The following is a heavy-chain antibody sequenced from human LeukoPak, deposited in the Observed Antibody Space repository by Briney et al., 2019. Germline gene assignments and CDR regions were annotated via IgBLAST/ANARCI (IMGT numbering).Heavy chain of an antibody. CDR1: GDSISSGDYY. D-gene: IGHD3-16*01. CDR3: ARDGPSYHFGGLL. V-gene: IGHV4-30-4*08. CDR2: IYYSGTT. J-gene: IGHJ4*02. Sequence: PSETLSLTCTVSGDSISSGDYYWSWIRQPPGKGLEWIGYIYYSGTTYYNPSLRSRVTISIDTSKNQFSLKLSSVTAADTAVYYCARDGPSYHFGGLLWGQGTLVTVSS.